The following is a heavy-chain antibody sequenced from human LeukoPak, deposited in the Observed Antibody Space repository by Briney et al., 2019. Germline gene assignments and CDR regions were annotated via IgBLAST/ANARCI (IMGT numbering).Heavy chain of an antibody. J-gene: IGHJ4*02. Sequence: ASVKVSCKASGYTFTGYDMHWVRQAPGQGLEWMGWINPNSGGTNYAQKFQGRVTMTRDTSISTAYMELSRLRSDDTAVYYCARSSGRPTSRNTIGYWGQETLVTVSS. CDR1: GYTFTGYD. V-gene: IGHV1-2*02. CDR3: ARSSGRPTSRNTIGY. CDR2: INPNSGGT. D-gene: IGHD3-9*01.